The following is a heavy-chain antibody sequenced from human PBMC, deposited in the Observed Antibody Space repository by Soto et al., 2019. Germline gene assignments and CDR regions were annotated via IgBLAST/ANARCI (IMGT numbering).Heavy chain of an antibody. CDR3: AKDWRWEQQIYDMNV. CDR1: DFSFRNYG. D-gene: IGHD1-26*01. V-gene: IGHV3-30*18. Sequence: GGSLRLSCVASDFSFRNYGMHWVRQAPGKGLEWVADISYDGRNKYYAESVKGRFTISRDNSKNTLYLQMNSLRTEDTAVYYCAKDWRWEQQIYDMNVWGQGTTVTVSS. J-gene: IGHJ6*02. CDR2: ISYDGRNK.